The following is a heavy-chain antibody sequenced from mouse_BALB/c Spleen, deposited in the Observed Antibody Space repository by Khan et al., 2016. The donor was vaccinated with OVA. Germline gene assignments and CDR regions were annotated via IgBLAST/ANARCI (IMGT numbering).Heavy chain of an antibody. CDR3: VRDGAYHRNDGWFAY. CDR1: GYTFTSYT. CDR2: INPSNGYP. V-gene: IGHV1-4*01. D-gene: IGHD2-14*01. Sequence: VQLQQSGAELARPGASVKMSCKASGYTFTSYTIHWIKLRPGQGLEWIGFINPSNGYPNYNQKFKDKATLTADKSSTTVYMQRSSLTSDDSAVYNCVRDGAYHRNDGWFAYWGQGTLGTVSA. J-gene: IGHJ3*01.